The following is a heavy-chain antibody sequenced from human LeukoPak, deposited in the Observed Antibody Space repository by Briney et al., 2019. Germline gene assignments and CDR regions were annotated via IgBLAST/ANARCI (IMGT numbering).Heavy chain of an antibody. V-gene: IGHV3-48*03. D-gene: IGHD1-26*01. CDR3: ARETGLYSGSYFDY. CDR2: ISSSGSTI. Sequence: GGSLRLSCAASGFTFSSYEMNWVRQAPGKGLEWVSYISSSGSTIYYADSVKGRFTISRDNAKNSLYLQMNSLRAVDTAVYYCARETGLYSGSYFDYWGQGTLVTVSS. CDR1: GFTFSSYE. J-gene: IGHJ4*02.